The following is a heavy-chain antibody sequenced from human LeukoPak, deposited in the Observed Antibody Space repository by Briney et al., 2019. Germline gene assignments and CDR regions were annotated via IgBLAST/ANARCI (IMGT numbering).Heavy chain of an antibody. J-gene: IGHJ4*02. D-gene: IGHD3-22*01. CDR1: GFTFSSYG. CDR3: ARFQARWLYYFDY. CDR2: IWYDGSNK. Sequence: PGRSLRLSCAVSGFTFSSYGMHWVRQAPGKGLEWVAAIWYDGSNKYYADSVKGRFTISRDNSKNTLYLQMNSLRAEDTAVYYCARFQARWLYYFDYWGQGTLVTVSS. V-gene: IGHV3-33*01.